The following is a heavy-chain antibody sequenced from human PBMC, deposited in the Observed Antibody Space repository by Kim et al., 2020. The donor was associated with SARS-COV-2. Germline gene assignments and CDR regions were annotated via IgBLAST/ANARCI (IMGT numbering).Heavy chain of an antibody. J-gene: IGHJ4*02. CDR2: INHSGST. CDR1: GGSFSGYY. Sequence: SETLSLTCAVYGGSFSGYYWSWIRQPPGKGLEWIGEINHSGSTNYNPSLKSRVTISVDTSKNQFSLKLSSVTAADTAVYYCARVRYSSSWYWGQGTLVTVSS. D-gene: IGHD6-13*01. V-gene: IGHV4-34*01. CDR3: ARVRYSSSWY.